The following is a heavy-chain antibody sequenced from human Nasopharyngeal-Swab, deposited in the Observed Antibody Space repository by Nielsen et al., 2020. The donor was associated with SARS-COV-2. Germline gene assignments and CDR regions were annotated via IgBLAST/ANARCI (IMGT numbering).Heavy chain of an antibody. CDR3: ASTPLDSSGYYYAFHY. Sequence: GESLSLSCAAPRFTFSRYTMHWVRQATGKGLEWVAVISYDGSNKYYADSVKGRFTISSDISKNTLYLQKNSLRAEDTAVFYCASTPLDSSGYYYAFHYWGRGTLVTVSS. CDR1: RFTFSRYT. CDR2: ISYDGSNK. D-gene: IGHD3-22*01. V-gene: IGHV3-30-3*01. J-gene: IGHJ4*02.